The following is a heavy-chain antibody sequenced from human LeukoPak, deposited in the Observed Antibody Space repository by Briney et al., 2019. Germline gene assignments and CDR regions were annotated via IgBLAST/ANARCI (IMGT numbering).Heavy chain of an antibody. CDR1: GFTFSSYG. J-gene: IGHJ3*02. D-gene: IGHD3-10*01. Sequence: GGSLRLSCAASGFTFSSYGMHWVRQAPGKGLEWVAVISYDGSNKYYADSVKGRFTISRDNAKNTLNLQMNSLRAEDTAVYYCAETYYGSGSYFAFDIWGQGTMVTVSS. V-gene: IGHV3-30*03. CDR3: AETYYGSGSYFAFDI. CDR2: ISYDGSNK.